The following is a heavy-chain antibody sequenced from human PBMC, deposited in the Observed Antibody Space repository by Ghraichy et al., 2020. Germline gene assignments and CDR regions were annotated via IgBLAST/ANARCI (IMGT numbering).Heavy chain of an antibody. D-gene: IGHD6-13*01. CDR1: VGSFIGYY. CDR2: LNHSVST. Sequence: SETLSLTCAVYVGSFIGYYWSWFRQPPGKGLDWIGELNHSVSTNYNPSLKSRVTISVDTSKNQFSLKLSSVTAADTAVYYCARVNQNPDSGVQPFSRGFDKPSDYWGQGTLVNVYS. CDR3: ARVNQNPDSGVQPFSRGFDKPSDY. V-gene: IGHV4-34*01. J-gene: IGHJ4*02.